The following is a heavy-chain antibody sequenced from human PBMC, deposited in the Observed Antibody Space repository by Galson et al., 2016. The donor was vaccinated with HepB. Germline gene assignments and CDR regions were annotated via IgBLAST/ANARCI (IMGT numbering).Heavy chain of an antibody. CDR1: GFTFSSYG. CDR3: ARRAGSSWYSDY. D-gene: IGHD6-13*01. V-gene: IGHV3-33*01. CDR2: IWYDGSNK. J-gene: IGHJ4*02. Sequence: SLRLSCAASGFTFSSYGMHWVRQAPGRGLEWVAVIWYDGSNKYYADSVKGRFTISRDNSKNTLYLQMNSPRAEDTAVYYCARRAGSSWYSDYWGQGTLVTVSS.